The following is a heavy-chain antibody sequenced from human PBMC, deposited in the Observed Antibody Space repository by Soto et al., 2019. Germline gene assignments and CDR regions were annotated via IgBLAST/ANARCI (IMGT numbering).Heavy chain of an antibody. V-gene: IGHV3-33*01. Sequence: GGSLRLSCAASGFTFSSYGMHWVRQAPGKGLEWVAVIWYDGSNKYYADSVKGRFTISRDNSKNTLYLQMNSLRAEDTAVYYCARDGSGRDYYGMDVWGQGTTVTVSS. CDR1: GFTFSSYG. CDR3: ARDGSGRDYYGMDV. CDR2: IWYDGSNK. J-gene: IGHJ6*02. D-gene: IGHD3-10*01.